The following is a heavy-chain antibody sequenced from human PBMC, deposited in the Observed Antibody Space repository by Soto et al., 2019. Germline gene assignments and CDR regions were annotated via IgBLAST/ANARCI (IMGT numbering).Heavy chain of an antibody. Sequence: PSQTLSLTCAISGDSVSSNSAAWNWIRQSPSRGLEWLGRTYYRSKWYNDYAVSVKSRITINPDTSKNQFSLQLNSVTPEDTAVYYCARDATVYCSGGSCYSGWFDPWGQGTLVTVSS. CDR1: GDSVSSNSAA. CDR3: ARDATVYCSGGSCYSGWFDP. D-gene: IGHD2-15*01. CDR2: TYYRSKWYN. J-gene: IGHJ5*02. V-gene: IGHV6-1*01.